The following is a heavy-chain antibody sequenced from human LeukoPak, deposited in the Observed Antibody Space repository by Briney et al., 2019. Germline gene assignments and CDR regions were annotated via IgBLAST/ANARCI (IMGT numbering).Heavy chain of an antibody. CDR1: GGSISSYY. Sequence: SETLSLTCTVSGGSISSYYWSWIRQPPGKGREWIGYIYYSGSTNYNPSLKSRVTISVDTSKTQFSLKLSSVTAADTAVYYCARQVRIAVAGYYFDYWGQGTLVTVSS. CDR3: ARQVRIAVAGYYFDY. CDR2: IYYSGST. D-gene: IGHD6-19*01. J-gene: IGHJ4*02. V-gene: IGHV4-59*08.